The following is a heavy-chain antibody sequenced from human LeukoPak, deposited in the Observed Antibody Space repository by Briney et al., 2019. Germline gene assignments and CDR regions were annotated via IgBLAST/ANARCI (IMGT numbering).Heavy chain of an antibody. CDR1: GGSFSGYY. Sequence: SETLSLTCAVYGGSFSGYYWSWIRQPPGKGLEWIGEINHSGSTNYNPSLKSRVTISVDTSKNQFSLKLSSVTAADTAVYYCARARGGISGYDVFFDYWGQGTLVTVSS. CDR3: ARARGGISGYDVFFDY. D-gene: IGHD5-12*01. V-gene: IGHV4-34*01. CDR2: INHSGST. J-gene: IGHJ4*02.